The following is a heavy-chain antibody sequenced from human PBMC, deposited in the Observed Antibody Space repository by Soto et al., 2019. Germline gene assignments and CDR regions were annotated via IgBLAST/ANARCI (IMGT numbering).Heavy chain of an antibody. CDR1: GDSISSYY. Sequence: SXTLSLTCTVSGDSISSYYWSWIRQPPGKGLEWIGYIYYSGSTKYNPSLQSRVTISLDTSKNQFSLKLSSVSAADTAVYYCARDLGGSAWPYFDYWGQGTLVTVSS. CDR2: IYYSGST. D-gene: IGHD6-19*01. V-gene: IGHV4-59*01. CDR3: ARDLGGSAWPYFDY. J-gene: IGHJ4*02.